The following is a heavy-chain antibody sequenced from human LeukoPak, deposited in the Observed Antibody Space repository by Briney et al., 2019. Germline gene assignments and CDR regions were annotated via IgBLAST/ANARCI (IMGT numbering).Heavy chain of an antibody. CDR3: AKGHLGDGYDRPSAFDI. CDR2: IIPIFRTT. Sequence: SVKVSCKASGGTFSSNAITWMRQAPGQGLEWMGGIIPIFRTTNYAQKFQGRVTITADKSTSTAYMELSSLRSEDTAVYYCAKGHLGDGYDRPSAFDIWGQGTMVTVSS. D-gene: IGHD5-12*01. J-gene: IGHJ3*02. V-gene: IGHV1-69*06. CDR1: GGTFSSNA.